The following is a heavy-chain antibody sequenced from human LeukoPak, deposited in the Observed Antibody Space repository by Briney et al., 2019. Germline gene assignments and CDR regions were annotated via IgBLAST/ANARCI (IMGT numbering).Heavy chain of an antibody. CDR3: ARDRVVYYFDY. D-gene: IGHD2-15*01. CDR1: RFTFSDYY. V-gene: IGHV3-11*05. Sequence: GGSLRLSCAASRFTFSDYYMSWIRQAPGKGVEWISYISDSSSYRNYAGSLKGRFTISRDNAKNSLYLQMNSLRAEDTAVYYCARDRVVYYFDYWGEGTLVTVSS. J-gene: IGHJ4*02. CDR2: ISDSSSYR.